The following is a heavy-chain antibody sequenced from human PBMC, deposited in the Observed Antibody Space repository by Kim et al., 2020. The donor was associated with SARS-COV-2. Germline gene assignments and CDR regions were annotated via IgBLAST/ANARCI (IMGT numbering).Heavy chain of an antibody. CDR2: INAGSGNT. CDR3: ARGGAVLRFLEWLSSYFDY. V-gene: IGHV1-3*01. D-gene: IGHD3-3*01. CDR1: GYTFSNYA. J-gene: IGHJ4*01. Sequence: ASVKVSCKASGYTFSNYAMHWVHQAPGQRLEWMGWINAGSGNTEYSQKFQGRLIITRDTSASTAYMELSSLRSEDTAVYYCARGGAVLRFLEWLSSYFDY.